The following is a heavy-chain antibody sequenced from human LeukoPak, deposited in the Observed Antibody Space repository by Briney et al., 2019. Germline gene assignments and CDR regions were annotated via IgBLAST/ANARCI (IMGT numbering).Heavy chain of an antibody. CDR3: AKDRYSSRWYYFDY. Sequence: GGSLRLSCAASGFTFSSYWMSWVRQAPGKGLEWVANIKQDGSEKYYVDSVKGRFTISRDNSKNTLYLQMNTLRAEDTAVYYCAKDRYSSRWYYFDYWGQGTLVTVSS. CDR1: GFTFSSYW. V-gene: IGHV3-7*03. D-gene: IGHD6-13*01. J-gene: IGHJ4*02. CDR2: IKQDGSEK.